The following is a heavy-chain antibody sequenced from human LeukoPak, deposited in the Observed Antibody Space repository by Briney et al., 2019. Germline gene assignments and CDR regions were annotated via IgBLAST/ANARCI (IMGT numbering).Heavy chain of an antibody. CDR3: SGDPGDY. V-gene: IGHV3-7*04. CDR2: IKQDGSDK. CDR1: GFTFTKYW. Sequence: PGGSLRLSCAASGFTFTKYWMTWVRQAPGKGLEWVGNIKQDGSDKNYMDSVKGRFTISRDNTKNSVYLQMSSLRAEDTAVYFCSGDPGDYWGQGTLVTVSS. J-gene: IGHJ4*02. D-gene: IGHD7-27*01.